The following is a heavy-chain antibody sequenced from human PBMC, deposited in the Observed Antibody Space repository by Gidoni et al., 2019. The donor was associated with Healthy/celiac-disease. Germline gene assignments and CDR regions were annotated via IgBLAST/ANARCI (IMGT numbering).Heavy chain of an antibody. V-gene: IGHV4-39*01. J-gene: IGHJ4*02. CDR2: IYYSGST. Sequence: QLQLQESGPGLVKPSETLSLTCTVSGGSISSSRYYWGWIRQPPGKGLEWIGSIYYSGSTYYNPSLKSRVTISVDTSKNQFSLKLSSVTAADTAVYYCARLGDVYDYGSGSNFDYWGQGTLVTVSS. CDR1: GGSISSSRYY. CDR3: ARLGDVYDYGSGSNFDY. D-gene: IGHD3-10*01.